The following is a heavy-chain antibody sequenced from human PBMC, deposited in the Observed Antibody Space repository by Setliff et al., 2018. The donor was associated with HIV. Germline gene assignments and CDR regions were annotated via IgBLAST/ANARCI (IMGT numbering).Heavy chain of an antibody. V-gene: IGHV3-30*18. J-gene: IGHJ4*02. Sequence: PGGSLRLSCEASGFTLSGYGMHWVRQAPGKGLEWVTVISNEGTEYYADSVKGRFTISRDNSKNTLYLQMNSLRVEDTAVYYCTKTMYSSRWSGFDYWGQGTPVTVSS. CDR3: TKTMYSSRWSGFDY. CDR2: ISNEGTE. CDR1: GFTLSGYG. D-gene: IGHD6-13*01.